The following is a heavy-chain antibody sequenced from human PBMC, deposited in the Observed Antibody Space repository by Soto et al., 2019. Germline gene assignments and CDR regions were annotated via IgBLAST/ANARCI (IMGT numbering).Heavy chain of an antibody. CDR1: GFTFSSYA. CDR2: ISVSGGST. D-gene: IGHD3-16*02. V-gene: IGHV3-23*01. Sequence: PGGSLRLSCAASGFTFSSYAMSWVRQAPGKGLEWVSAISVSGGSTYYADSVKGRFTISRDNSKNTLYLQMNSLRAEDTAVYYCAKGQSDDYIWGSYRYNVVLYYFDYWGQGTLVTFSS. CDR3: AKGQSDDYIWGSYRYNVVLYYFDY. J-gene: IGHJ4*02.